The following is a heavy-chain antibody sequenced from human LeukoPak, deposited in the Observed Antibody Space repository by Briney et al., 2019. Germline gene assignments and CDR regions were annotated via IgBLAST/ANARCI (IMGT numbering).Heavy chain of an antibody. CDR3: ARHRGVTIFGVVKYYFDY. V-gene: IGHV4-39*01. CDR1: GGSISSSSYY. CDR2: IYYNGST. J-gene: IGHJ4*02. Sequence: ASETLSLTCTVSGGSISSSSYYWGWIRQPPGKGLEWIGSIYYNGSTYYNPSLKSRVTISVDTSKNQFSLKLSSVTAADTAVYYCARHRGVTIFGVVKYYFDYWGQGTLVTVSS. D-gene: IGHD3-3*01.